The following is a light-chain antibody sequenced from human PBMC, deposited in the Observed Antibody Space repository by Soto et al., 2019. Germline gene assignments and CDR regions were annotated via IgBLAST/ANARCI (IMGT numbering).Light chain of an antibody. V-gene: IGLV8-61*01. CDR1: SGSVSTSYY. J-gene: IGLJ2*01. Sequence: QTVVTQEPSFSVSPGRTVTLTCGLSSGSVSTSYYPSWYQQNPGQAPRTLIYSTNTRSSEVPDRFSGSILGNKAALTITGAQADDESDYYCVLYMGSGISVFGGGTKLTVL. CDR2: STN. CDR3: VLYMGSGISV.